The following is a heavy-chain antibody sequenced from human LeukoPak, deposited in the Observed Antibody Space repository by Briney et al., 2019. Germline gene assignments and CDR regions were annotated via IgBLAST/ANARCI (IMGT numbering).Heavy chain of an antibody. CDR2: ISGTSGNT. D-gene: IGHD6-19*01. V-gene: IGHV3-23*01. Sequence: PGGSLRLSCAASGFTFSSYAMSWVRQAPGKGLEWVSGISGTSGNTYYAGSVRGRFTIFRDNSENTLSLQMNRLIAEDTAIYYCAKSAGTYYYYYMDLWGKGTTVTVSS. CDR3: AKSAGTYYYYYMDL. CDR1: GFTFSSYA. J-gene: IGHJ6*03.